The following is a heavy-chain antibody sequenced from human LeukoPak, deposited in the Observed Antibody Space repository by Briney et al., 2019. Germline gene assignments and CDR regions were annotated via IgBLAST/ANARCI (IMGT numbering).Heavy chain of an antibody. CDR3: AKDMIGGAPDYFDY. Sequence: GGSLRLSCAASGFTFSSYAMHWVRQAPGKGLEWVAVTSSDGSIKYYADAVKGRLTISRDNSRNTLSLQMNSLRAEDTAVYFCAKDMIGGAPDYFDYWGQGTLVTVSS. V-gene: IGHV3-30*04. CDR1: GFTFSSYA. CDR2: TSSDGSIK. J-gene: IGHJ4*02. D-gene: IGHD3-16*01.